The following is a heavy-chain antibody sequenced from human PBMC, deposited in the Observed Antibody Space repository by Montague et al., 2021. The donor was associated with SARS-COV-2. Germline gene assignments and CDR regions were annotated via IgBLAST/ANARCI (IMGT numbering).Heavy chain of an antibody. D-gene: IGHD6-13*01. CDR2: IYYSGST. CDR3: ARVGRQQLVRLSGMDV. J-gene: IGHJ6*02. Sequence: SETLSLTSTVSGGSISSSSYYWVWIRQPPGKGLEWIGSIYYSGSTYYXPSLKSRVTISVDTSKNQFSPKLSSVTAADTAVYYCARVGRQQLVRLSGMDVWGQGTTVTVSS. CDR1: GGSISSSSYY. V-gene: IGHV4-39*07.